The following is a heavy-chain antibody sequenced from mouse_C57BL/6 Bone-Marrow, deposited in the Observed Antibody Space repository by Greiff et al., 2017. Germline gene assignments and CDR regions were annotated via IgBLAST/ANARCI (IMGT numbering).Heavy chain of an antibody. CDR3: ARLSGRDYFDY. CDR1: GYTFTDYY. Sequence: EVQLQQSGPVLVKPGASVKMSCKASGYTFTDYYMNWVKQSHGKSLEWIGVINPYNGGTSYNQKFKGKATLTVDKSSSTAYMELNSLTSEDSAVYYCARLSGRDYFDYWGRGTTLTVSS. J-gene: IGHJ2*01. CDR2: INPYNGGT. D-gene: IGHD1-3*01. V-gene: IGHV1-19*01.